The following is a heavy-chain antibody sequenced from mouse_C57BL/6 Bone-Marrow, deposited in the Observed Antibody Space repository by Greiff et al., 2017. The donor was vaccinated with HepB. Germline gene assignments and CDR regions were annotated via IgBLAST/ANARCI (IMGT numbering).Heavy chain of an antibody. CDR3: ARLGDGYYGLYFDY. D-gene: IGHD2-3*01. CDR1: GYTFTSYW. V-gene: IGHV1-52*01. CDR2: IDPSDSET. Sequence: QVQLKQPGAELVRPGSSVKLSCKASGYTFTSYWMHWVKQRPIQGLEWIGNIDPSDSETHYNQKFKDKATLTVDKSSSTAYMQLSSLTSEDSAVYYCARLGDGYYGLYFDYWGQGTTLTVSS. J-gene: IGHJ2*01.